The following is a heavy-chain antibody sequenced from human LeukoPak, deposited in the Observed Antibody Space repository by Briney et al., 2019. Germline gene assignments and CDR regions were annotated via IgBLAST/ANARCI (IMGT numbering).Heavy chain of an antibody. V-gene: IGHV4-31*03. CDR2: IYYSGST. CDR3: ARDPVVGATMIDY. Sequence: SETLSLTCTVSGGSISSGGYYWSWIRQHPGKGLEWIGYIYYSGSTYYNPSLKSRVTISVDTSKNQFSLKLSSVTAADTAVYYCARDPVVGATMIDYWGQGTLVTVSS. J-gene: IGHJ4*02. D-gene: IGHD1-26*01. CDR1: GGSISSGGYY.